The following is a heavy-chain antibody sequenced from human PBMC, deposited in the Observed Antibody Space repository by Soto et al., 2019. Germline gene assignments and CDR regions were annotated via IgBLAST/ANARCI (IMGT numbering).Heavy chain of an antibody. D-gene: IGHD1-26*01. CDR3: ARGPWGSLVGAPTHYFDY. CDR1: GFPFSDYY. V-gene: IGHV3-23*01. J-gene: IGHJ4*02. Sequence: GGSLRLSCAASGFPFSDYYMSWVRQAPGKGLEWVSAISGSGGSTYYADSVKGRFTISRDNSKNTLYLQMNSLRAEDTAVYYCARGPWGSLVGAPTHYFDYWGQGTLVTVSS. CDR2: ISGSGGST.